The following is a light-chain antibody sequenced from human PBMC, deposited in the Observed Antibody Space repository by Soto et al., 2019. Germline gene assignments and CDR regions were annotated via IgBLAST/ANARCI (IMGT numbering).Light chain of an antibody. CDR3: QHRDNWPCT. CDR2: DVS. CDR1: QSVRSN. Sequence: EIVLTQSPATLSLSPGERATLSCRASQSVRSNLAWYQHKPGQAPRLLIYDVSNRATGIPCIFSGSGFGSDFPLTISNVEPDDVSFYYRQHRDNWPCTFGQGAKVEIK. V-gene: IGKV3-11*01. J-gene: IGKJ1*01.